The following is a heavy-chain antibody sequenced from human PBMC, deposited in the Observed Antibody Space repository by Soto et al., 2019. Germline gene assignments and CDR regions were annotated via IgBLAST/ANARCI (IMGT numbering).Heavy chain of an antibody. CDR1: GGSISSSSYY. CDR3: ARHQEAGCSGGSCYWEPPEL. D-gene: IGHD2-15*01. V-gene: IGHV4-39*01. J-gene: IGHJ6*02. CDR2: IYYSGST. Sequence: SETLSLTCTVSGGSISSSSYYWGWIRQPPGKGLEWIGSIYYSGSTYYNPSLKSRVTISVDTSKNQFSLKLSSVTAADTAVYYCARHQEAGCSGGSCYWEPPELWGQGTSVPVSS.